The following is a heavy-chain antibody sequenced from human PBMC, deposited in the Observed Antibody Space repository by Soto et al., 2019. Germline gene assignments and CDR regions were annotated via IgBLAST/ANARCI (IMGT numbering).Heavy chain of an antibody. Sequence: QVQLQQWGAGLLKPSETLSLTCAVYGGSFSGYYWSWIRQPPGKGLEWIGEINHSGSTNYNPSLKSRVTISVDTSKNQFSLKLSSVTAADTAVYYCARARMGEAAAGQEFDYWGQGTLVTVSS. CDR1: GGSFSGYY. CDR2: INHSGST. J-gene: IGHJ4*02. V-gene: IGHV4-34*01. CDR3: ARARMGEAAAGQEFDY. D-gene: IGHD6-13*01.